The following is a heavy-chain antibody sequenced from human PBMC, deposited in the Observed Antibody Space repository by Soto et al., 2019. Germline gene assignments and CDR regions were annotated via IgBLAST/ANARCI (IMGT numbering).Heavy chain of an antibody. V-gene: IGHV4-30-4*01. CDR1: GGSISGGDYY. Sequence: QVQLQESGPGLVKPSQTLSLTCSVSGGSISGGDYYWSWIRQPPGEALEWIGHIHYSGSTYYNASLKSRLTVSLDASKNQFSLNLNSVTAADTAVYYCARDQRALRYLDYWGQGILVTVSS. J-gene: IGHJ4*02. CDR3: ARDQRALRYLDY. CDR2: IHYSGST.